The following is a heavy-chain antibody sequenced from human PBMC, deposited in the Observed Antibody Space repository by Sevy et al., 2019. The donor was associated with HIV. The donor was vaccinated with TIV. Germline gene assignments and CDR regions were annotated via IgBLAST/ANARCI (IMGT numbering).Heavy chain of an antibody. CDR2: INPNSGGT. CDR3: ARERGYSGYDAGGDAFDI. Sequence: ASVKVSCKASGYTFTGYYMHWVRQAPGQGLEWMGRINPNSGGTNYAQKFQGRVTMTRDTSISTAYMELRRLGSDDTAVYYCARERGYSGYDAGGDAFDIWGQGTMVTVSS. V-gene: IGHV1-2*06. J-gene: IGHJ3*02. D-gene: IGHD5-12*01. CDR1: GYTFTGYY.